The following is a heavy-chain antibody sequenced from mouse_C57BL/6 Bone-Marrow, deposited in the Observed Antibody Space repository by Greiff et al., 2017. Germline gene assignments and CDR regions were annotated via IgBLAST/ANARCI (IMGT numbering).Heavy chain of an antibody. CDR2: LDPSDSYT. CDR3: ARPAYYSNFYAMDY. J-gene: IGHJ4*01. V-gene: IGHV1-69*01. Sequence: VQLQQPGAELVMPGASVKLSCKASGYTFTSYWMHLVQQRPGQGLAWIGELDPSDSYTNYNQKFKGKSTLTVDKSSSTAYMQLSSLTSEDSAVYYCARPAYYSNFYAMDYWGQGTSVTVSS. D-gene: IGHD2-5*01. CDR1: GYTFTSYW.